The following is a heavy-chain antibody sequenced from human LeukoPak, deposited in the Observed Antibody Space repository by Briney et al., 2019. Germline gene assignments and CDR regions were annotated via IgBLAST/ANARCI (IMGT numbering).Heavy chain of an antibody. CDR2: ISSNRGST. V-gene: IGHV3-64D*06. J-gene: IGHJ4*02. Sequence: GGSLRLSCSASGFTFSSYAMHWVRQAPGKGLEYVSAISSNRGSTYYADSVKGRFTISRDNSKNTLYLQMSSLRAEDTAVYYCVKGPPFYDILTGYFKGAYFDYWGQGTLVTVSS. D-gene: IGHD3-9*01. CDR3: VKGPPFYDILTGYFKGAYFDY. CDR1: GFTFSSYA.